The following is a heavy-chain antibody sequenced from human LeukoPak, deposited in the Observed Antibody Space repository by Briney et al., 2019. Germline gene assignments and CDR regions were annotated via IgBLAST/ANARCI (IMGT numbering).Heavy chain of an antibody. CDR3: ASLLQIAAEGY. V-gene: IGHV3-30-3*01. CDR1: GFTFSSYA. D-gene: IGHD6-6*01. J-gene: IGHJ4*02. Sequence: GGSLRLSCAASGFTFSSYAMHWVRQAPGKGLEWVAVISYDGSNKYYADSVKGRFTISRDNSKNTLYLQMNSLRAEDTAVYYCASLLQIAAEGYWGQGTLVTVSS. CDR2: ISYDGSNK.